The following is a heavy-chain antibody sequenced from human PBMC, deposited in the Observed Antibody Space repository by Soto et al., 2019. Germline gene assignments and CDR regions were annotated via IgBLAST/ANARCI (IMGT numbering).Heavy chain of an antibody. D-gene: IGHD1-26*01. CDR2: MFYSGST. CDR1: GGSINNYY. V-gene: IGHV4-59*08. J-gene: IGHJ6*02. CDR3: ARQSGGYYYYGMDV. Sequence: SETLSLTCTVSGGSINNYYWSWIRQPPGKGLELIAYMFYSGSTNYNPSLKSRVTISVDTSKNQFSLKLRSVTAADSAIYYCARQSGGYYYYGMDVWGQGTTVTVSS.